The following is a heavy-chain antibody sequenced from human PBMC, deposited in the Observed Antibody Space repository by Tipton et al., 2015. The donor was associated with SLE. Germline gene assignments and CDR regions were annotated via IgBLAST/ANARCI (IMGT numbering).Heavy chain of an antibody. CDR2: INHSGSA. CDR3: ALVVDDGNNQD. CDR1: GESFSGSY. D-gene: IGHD5-24*01. V-gene: IGHV4-34*01. J-gene: IGHJ4*02. Sequence: TLSLTCAVSGESFSGSYWTWIRQPPGEGLEWIGEINHSGSANYNPSLKSRVTISVDTSKDQSSLKLTYVTAADTAVYYCALVVDDGNNQDWGQGTVVTVSS.